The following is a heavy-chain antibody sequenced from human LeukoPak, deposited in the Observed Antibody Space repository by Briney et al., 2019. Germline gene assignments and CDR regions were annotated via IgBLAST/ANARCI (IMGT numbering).Heavy chain of an antibody. V-gene: IGHV4-39*01. CDR3: ASIAAVLDDAFDI. CDR1: GGSISSSSYY. CDR2: IYYSGST. D-gene: IGHD3-3*01. Sequence: SETLSLTCTVSGGSISSSSYYWGWIRQPPGKGLEWIGSIYYSGSTYYNPSLKSRVTISVDTSKNQFSLKLSSVTAADTAVYYCASIAAVLDDAFDIWGQGTMVTVSS. J-gene: IGHJ3*02.